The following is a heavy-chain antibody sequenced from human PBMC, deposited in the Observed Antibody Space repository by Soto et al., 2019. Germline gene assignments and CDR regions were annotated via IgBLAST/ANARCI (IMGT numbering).Heavy chain of an antibody. CDR3: ARDAIVAAATYAAGRPLDY. CDR2: IWYDGSNK. V-gene: IGHV3-33*01. CDR1: GLTFSSYG. J-gene: IGHJ4*02. Sequence: QVQLVESGGGVVQPGRSLRLSCAASGLTFSSYGMHWVRQAPGKGLEWVAVIWYDGSNKYYADSVEGRFTISRDNSKNTLYLQMNSLRAEDSAVYYCARDAIVAAATYAAGRPLDYWGQGTLVTVSS. D-gene: IGHD2-15*01.